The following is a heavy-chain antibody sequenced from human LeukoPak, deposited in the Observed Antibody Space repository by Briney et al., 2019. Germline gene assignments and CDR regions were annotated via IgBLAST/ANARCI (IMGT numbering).Heavy chain of an antibody. V-gene: IGHV5-51*01. Sequence: KVSCKASGGTFSSYAISWVRQMPGKGLEWMGIIDPGDSDTRYSPSFQGQVTISADKSISTAYLQWNSVKASDTAMYYCAKKGIAAADAFDIWGQGTMVTVSS. D-gene: IGHD6-13*01. CDR3: AKKGIAAADAFDI. J-gene: IGHJ3*02. CDR1: GGTFSSYA. CDR2: IDPGDSDT.